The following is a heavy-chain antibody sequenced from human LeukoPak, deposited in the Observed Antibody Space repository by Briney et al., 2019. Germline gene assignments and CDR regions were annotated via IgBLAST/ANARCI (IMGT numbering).Heavy chain of an antibody. J-gene: IGHJ5*02. CDR2: TYYRSKWYN. D-gene: IGHD5-24*01. CDR1: GDSVSSNSAA. V-gene: IGHV6-1*01. CDR3: AREMATIWNWFDP. Sequence: SQTLSLSCAIAGDSVSSNSAAWNWIRQSPSRGIAWLGRTYYRSKWYNDYAVSVKSRITINPDTSKNQFSLQLNSVTPEDTAVYYCAREMATIWNWFDPWGQGTLVAVSS.